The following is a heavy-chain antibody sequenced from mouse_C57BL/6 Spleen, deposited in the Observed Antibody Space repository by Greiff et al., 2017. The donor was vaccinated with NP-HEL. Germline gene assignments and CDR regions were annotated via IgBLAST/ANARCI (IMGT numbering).Heavy chain of an antibody. Sequence: VQLQQSGPELVKPGASVKISCKASGYSFTGYYMHWVKQSSEKSLEWIGEINPSTGGTSYNQKFKGKATLTVDKSSSTAYMQLKSLTSEDSAVYYCARWDYDPYAMDYWGQGTSVTVSS. J-gene: IGHJ4*01. CDR1: GYSFTGYY. V-gene: IGHV1-43*01. CDR2: INPSTGGT. CDR3: ARWDYDPYAMDY. D-gene: IGHD2-4*01.